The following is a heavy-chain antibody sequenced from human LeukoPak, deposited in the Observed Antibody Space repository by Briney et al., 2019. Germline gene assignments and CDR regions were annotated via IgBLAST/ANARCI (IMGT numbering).Heavy chain of an antibody. CDR1: GFTFDDYA. Sequence: GGSLRLSCAASGFTFDDYAMHWVRQAPGKGLEWVSGISWNSGSIGYADSVKGRFTISRDNAKNSLYLQMNSLRAEDTAVYYCAREGSTMIVVVYDAFDIWGQGTMVTVSS. CDR2: ISWNSGSI. J-gene: IGHJ3*02. CDR3: AREGSTMIVVVYDAFDI. V-gene: IGHV3-9*01. D-gene: IGHD3-22*01.